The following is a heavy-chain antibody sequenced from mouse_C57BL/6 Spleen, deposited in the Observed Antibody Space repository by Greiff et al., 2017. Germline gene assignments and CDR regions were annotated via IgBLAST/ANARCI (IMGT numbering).Heavy chain of an antibody. CDR3: TRRRGTYYSNYFDC. CDR2: IDPETGGT. D-gene: IGHD2-5*01. Sequence: QVQLQQSGAELVRPGASVTLSCKASGYTFTDYEMHWVKQTPVHGLEWIGAIDPETGGTAYNQKFKGKAILTADKSSSTAYMELRSLTSEDSAVYYCTRRRGTYYSNYFDCWGQGTTLTVSS. CDR1: GYTFTDYE. J-gene: IGHJ2*01. V-gene: IGHV1-15*01.